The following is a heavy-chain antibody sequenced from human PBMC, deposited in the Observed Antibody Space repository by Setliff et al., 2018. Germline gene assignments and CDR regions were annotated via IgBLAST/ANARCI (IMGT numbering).Heavy chain of an antibody. CDR3: ATVGAAPDF. CDR2: ISTYNGKT. J-gene: IGHJ4*02. V-gene: IGHV1-18*01. D-gene: IGHD1-26*01. CDR1: GLTFTTFS. Sequence: GASVKVSCKASGLTFTTFSISWVRQAPGQGLEWMGWISTYNGKTNYAQKFQGRVTMTTDTSTSTDYMELRSLRADDTAVYYCATVGAAPDFWGQGTLVTVSS.